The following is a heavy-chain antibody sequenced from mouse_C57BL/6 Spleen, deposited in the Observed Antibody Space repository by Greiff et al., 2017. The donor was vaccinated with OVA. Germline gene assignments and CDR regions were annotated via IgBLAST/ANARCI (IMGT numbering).Heavy chain of an antibody. V-gene: IGHV2-2*01. CDR2: IWSGGST. J-gene: IGHJ3*01. Sequence: QVRLQQSGPGLVQPSQSLSITCTVSGFSLTSYGVHWVRQSPGKGLEWLGVIWSGGSTDYNAAFISRLSISKDNSKSQVFFKMNSLQADDTAIYYCASHYYGSAWFAYWGQGTLVTVSA. CDR3: ASHYYGSAWFAY. D-gene: IGHD1-1*01. CDR1: GFSLTSYG.